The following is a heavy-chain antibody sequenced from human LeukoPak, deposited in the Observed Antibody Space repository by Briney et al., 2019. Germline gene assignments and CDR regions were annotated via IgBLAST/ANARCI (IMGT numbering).Heavy chain of an antibody. Sequence: PSETLSLTCAVYGGSFSGYYWSWIRQPPGKGLEWIGEINHSGSTNYNPSLKSRVTISVDTSKNQFSLKLSSVTAADTAVYYCAREVGGTDSILYYYYYMDVWGKGTTVTVSS. V-gene: IGHV4-34*01. CDR2: INHSGST. D-gene: IGHD1-1*01. J-gene: IGHJ6*03. CDR1: GGSFSGYY. CDR3: AREVGGTDSILYYYYYMDV.